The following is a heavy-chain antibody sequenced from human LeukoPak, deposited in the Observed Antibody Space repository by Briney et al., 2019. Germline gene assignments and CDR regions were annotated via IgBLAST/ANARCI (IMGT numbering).Heavy chain of an antibody. CDR2: MNPNSGTT. D-gene: IGHD3-22*01. CDR3: ARDLSYYYDSSALL. Sequence: ASVKVSCKASGYTFPSYDINWVRQATGQGLEWMGWMNPNSGTTGYAQKFQGRVTITADESTSTAYMELSSLRSEDTAVYYCARDLSYYYDSSALLWGQGTLVTVSS. V-gene: IGHV1-8*03. J-gene: IGHJ4*02. CDR1: GYTFPSYD.